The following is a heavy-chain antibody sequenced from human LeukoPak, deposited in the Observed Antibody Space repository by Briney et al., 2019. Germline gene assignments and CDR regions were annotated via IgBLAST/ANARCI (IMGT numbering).Heavy chain of an antibody. J-gene: IGHJ4*02. V-gene: IGHV3-11*01. CDR3: ARATEYQLLYFDY. CDR1: GFTFSDYY. D-gene: IGHD2-2*01. CDR2: ISSSGTTI. Sequence: GGSLRLSCAASGFTFSDYYMSWIRQAPGKGLEWVSYISSSGTTIYYADSVKGRFTISRDNAKNSLYLQMNSLRVEDTAVYYCARATEYQLLYFDYWGQGTLVTVSS.